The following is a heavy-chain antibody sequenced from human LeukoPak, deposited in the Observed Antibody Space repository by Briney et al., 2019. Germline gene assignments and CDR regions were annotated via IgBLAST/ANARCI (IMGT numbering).Heavy chain of an antibody. D-gene: IGHD6-19*01. Sequence: PSETLSLTCTVSGGSVSSSSYYWGWIRQPPGKGLEWIGSIYYSGSTYYNPSLKSRVTISVDKSKNQFSLKLSSVTAADTAVYYCARLARGSSGWYFVGNWFDPWGQGTLVTVSS. CDR1: GGSVSSSSYY. J-gene: IGHJ5*02. CDR3: ARLARGSSGWYFVGNWFDP. V-gene: IGHV4-39*07. CDR2: IYYSGST.